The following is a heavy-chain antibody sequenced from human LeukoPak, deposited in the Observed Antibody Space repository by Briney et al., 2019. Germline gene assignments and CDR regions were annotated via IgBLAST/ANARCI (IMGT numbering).Heavy chain of an antibody. Sequence: PSETLSLTCTVSGGSISSYYWSWIRQPPGKGLEWIGYIYYSGSTNYNPSLKSRVTISVDTSKNQFSLKLSSVIAADTAVYYCARVSSSWLGVGAFDIWGQGTMATVSS. CDR1: GGSISSYY. D-gene: IGHD6-13*01. J-gene: IGHJ3*02. V-gene: IGHV4-59*01. CDR3: ARVSSSWLGVGAFDI. CDR2: IYYSGST.